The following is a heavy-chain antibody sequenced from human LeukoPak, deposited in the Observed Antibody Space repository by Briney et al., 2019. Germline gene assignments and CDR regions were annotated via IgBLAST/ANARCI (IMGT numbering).Heavy chain of an antibody. CDR1: GGTFSSYA. D-gene: IGHD3-10*01. V-gene: IGHV1-69*13. CDR3: AIPIAEERGRAWFGELLSHFDY. CDR2: IIPIFGTA. Sequence: ASVKVSCKASGGTFSSYAISWVRQAPGQGLEWMGGIIPIFGTANYAQKFQGRVTITADESTSTAYMELSSLRSEDTAVYYCAIPIAEERGRAWFGELLSHFDYWGQGTLVTVSS. J-gene: IGHJ4*02.